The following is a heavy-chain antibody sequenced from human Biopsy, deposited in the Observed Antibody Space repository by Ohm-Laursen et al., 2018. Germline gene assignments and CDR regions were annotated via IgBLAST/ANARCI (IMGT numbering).Heavy chain of an antibody. CDR3: ARHDLSDFWSGYPNFLDR. J-gene: IGHJ5*02. CDR1: GGSISSRTHY. Sequence: TLSLTCALSGGSISSRTHYWGWIRQTPGKGLEWIGTVYYSGTTYDNPSLKNRVIISVDTSKNQFSLSLKTVTAADTAVGGCARHDLSDFWSGYPNFLDRWGQGTLVTVSS. V-gene: IGHV4-39*01. D-gene: IGHD3-3*01. CDR2: VYYSGTT.